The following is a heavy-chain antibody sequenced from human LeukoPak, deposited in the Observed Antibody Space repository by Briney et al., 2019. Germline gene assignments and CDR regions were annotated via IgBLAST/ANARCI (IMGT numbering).Heavy chain of an antibody. V-gene: IGHV3-7*01. Sequence: GGSLRLSCTASGFTFSSYWMSWVRQAPGEGLEWVANINQDASEKYYVDSVKGRFTISRDNAKNSLYLQMNSLRAEDTAVHYCARESRVPAAMGNWFDPWGQGTLVTVSS. J-gene: IGHJ5*02. CDR2: INQDASEK. CDR3: ARESRVPAAMGNWFDP. CDR1: GFTFSSYW. D-gene: IGHD2-2*01.